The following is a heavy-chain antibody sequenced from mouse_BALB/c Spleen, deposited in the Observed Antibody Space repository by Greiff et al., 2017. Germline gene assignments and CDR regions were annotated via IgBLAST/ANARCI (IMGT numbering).Heavy chain of an antibody. V-gene: IGHV14-4*02. CDR2: IDPENGDT. D-gene: IGHD1-1*01. CDR3: NAYYYGSSYDY. J-gene: IGHJ2*01. CDR1: GFNIKDTY. Sequence: EVQLQQSGAELVKPGASVKLSCTASGFNIKDTYMHWVKQRPEQGLEWIGWIDPENGDTEYAPKFQGKATMTADTSSNTAYLQLSSLTSEDTAVYYCNAYYYGSSYDYWGQGTTLTVSS.